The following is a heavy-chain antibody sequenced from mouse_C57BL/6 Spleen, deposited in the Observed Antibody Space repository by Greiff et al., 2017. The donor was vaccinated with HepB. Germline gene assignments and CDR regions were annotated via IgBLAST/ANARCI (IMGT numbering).Heavy chain of an antibody. J-gene: IGHJ1*03. CDR1: GFNIKDYY. CDR2: IDPEDGDT. V-gene: IGHV14-1*01. CDR3: TAYYGSSPYWYFDV. D-gene: IGHD1-1*01. Sequence: EVQLQQSGAELVRPGASVKLSCTASGFNIKDYYMHWVKQRPEQGLEWIGRIDPEDGDTEYAPKFQGKATMTADTSSNTAYLQLSSLTSEDTAVDYCTAYYGSSPYWYFDVWGTGTTVTVSS.